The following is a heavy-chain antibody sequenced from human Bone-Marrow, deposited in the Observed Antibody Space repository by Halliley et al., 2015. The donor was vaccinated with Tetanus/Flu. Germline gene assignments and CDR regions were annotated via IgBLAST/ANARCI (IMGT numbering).Heavy chain of an antibody. J-gene: IGHJ6*02. V-gene: IGHV4-4*01. CDR3: ARTFASHSLHLDV. CDR2: IFPNGNT. D-gene: IGHD2-15*01. Sequence: TLSLTCAVSGGSITTNQWWTWVRQPPERGLERSGEIFPNGNTNHSPSLKRRLTISMAKSKNQASLKLNSATAADTAVYFWARTFASHSLHLDVWGQGTTVSVS. CDR1: GGSITTNQW.